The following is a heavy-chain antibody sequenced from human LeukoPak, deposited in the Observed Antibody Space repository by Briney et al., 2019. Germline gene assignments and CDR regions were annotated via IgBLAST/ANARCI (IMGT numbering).Heavy chain of an antibody. CDR1: GFTFSNAW. V-gene: IGHV3-15*01. D-gene: IGHD5-18*01. CDR3: TTDDVAMASFDY. Sequence: PGGSLRLSCAASGFTFSNAWMSWVRQAPGKGLEWVGRIKSKTDGGTTDYAAPVKGRFTISRDDSKNTLYLQMNSLKTEYTAVYYCTTDDVAMASFDYWGQGTLVTVSS. J-gene: IGHJ4*02. CDR2: IKSKTDGGTT.